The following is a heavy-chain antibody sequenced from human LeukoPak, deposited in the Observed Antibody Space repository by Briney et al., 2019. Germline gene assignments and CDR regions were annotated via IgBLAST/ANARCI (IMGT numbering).Heavy chain of an antibody. D-gene: IGHD1-26*01. V-gene: IGHV3-74*01. J-gene: IGHJ5*02. Sequence: GGSLRLSCAASGFNFSPYWMHWVRQAPGKGPVWVSRINSDGTSTWYAESVKGRFTISRDNARNTVSLQMNGLRAEDTALYYCARDQDGVGTTIDLWGRGTLVTASS. CDR2: INSDGTST. CDR1: GFNFSPYW. CDR3: ARDQDGVGTTIDL.